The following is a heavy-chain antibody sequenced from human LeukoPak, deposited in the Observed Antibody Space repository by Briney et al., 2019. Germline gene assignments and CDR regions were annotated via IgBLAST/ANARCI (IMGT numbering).Heavy chain of an antibody. J-gene: IGHJ4*02. D-gene: IGHD1-20*01. CDR2: IYYSGST. CDR1: GGSMSSYY. Sequence: PSETLSLTCNVSGGSMSSYYWSWIRQPPGKGLEWIGYIYYSGSTNYNPSLNSRVTISVDTSKNQFSLKLSSVTAADTAVYYCARGRYNWNYWGRESWSPSPQ. CDR3: ARGRYNWNY. V-gene: IGHV4-59*01.